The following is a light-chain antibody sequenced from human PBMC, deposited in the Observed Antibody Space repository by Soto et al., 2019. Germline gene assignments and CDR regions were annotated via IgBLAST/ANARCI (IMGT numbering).Light chain of an antibody. V-gene: IGKV3-20*01. Sequence: DIVLTQSPGTLSLSPGERATLSCRASQSLSTSYLAWYQQKPGQAPRLLTYGTSSRASGIPDRFSGSGSGTDFTLTISRLEPEDFAVYYCRNYGSSSLTFGGGTKVDIK. CDR3: RNYGSSSLT. J-gene: IGKJ4*01. CDR1: QSLSTSY. CDR2: GTS.